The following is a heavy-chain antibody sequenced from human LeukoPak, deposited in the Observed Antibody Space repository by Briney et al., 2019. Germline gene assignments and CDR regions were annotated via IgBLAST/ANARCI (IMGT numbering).Heavy chain of an antibody. CDR3: ARDRSGLYSSGPSAWFDP. V-gene: IGHV3-30*04. D-gene: IGHD6-19*01. CDR2: ISYDGSNK. Sequence: GGSLRLSCAASGFTFSSYAMHWVRQAPGKGLEWVAVISYDGSNKYYADSVKGRFTISRDNSKNTLYLQMNSLRAEDTAVYYCARDRSGLYSSGPSAWFDPWGQGTLVTVSS. J-gene: IGHJ5*02. CDR1: GFTFSSYA.